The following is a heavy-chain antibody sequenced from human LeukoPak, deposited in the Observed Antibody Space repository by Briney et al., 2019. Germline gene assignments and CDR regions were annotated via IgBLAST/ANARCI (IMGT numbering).Heavy chain of an antibody. V-gene: IGHV3-7*04. CDR3: ARGGYCSSTSCYTASVYFQH. J-gene: IGHJ1*01. Sequence: GGSLRLSCAASGFTFSSYWMSWVRQAPGKGLEWVANIKQDGREKYYVDSVKGRFTISRDNAKNSLYLQMNSLRAEDTAVYYCARGGYCSSTSCYTASVYFQHWGQGTLVTVSS. D-gene: IGHD2-2*02. CDR2: IKQDGREK. CDR1: GFTFSSYW.